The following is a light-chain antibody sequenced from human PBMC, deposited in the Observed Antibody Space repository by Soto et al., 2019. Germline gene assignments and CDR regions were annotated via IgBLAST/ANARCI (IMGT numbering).Light chain of an antibody. Sequence: EIVLTQSPGTLSLSPGERATLSCRASQSVSSSYLAWYQQKPGQAPRLLIYGASSRATGIPDRFSGSGSGTDFTLTISRMEPEALAVYYCQRYGRSPLTFGGGTKVEIK. CDR3: QRYGRSPLT. J-gene: IGKJ4*01. CDR2: GAS. V-gene: IGKV3-20*01. CDR1: QSVSSSY.